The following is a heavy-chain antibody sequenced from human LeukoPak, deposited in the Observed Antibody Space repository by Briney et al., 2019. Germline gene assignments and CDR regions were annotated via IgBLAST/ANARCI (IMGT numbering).Heavy chain of an antibody. D-gene: IGHD6-19*01. J-gene: IGHJ4*02. CDR1: GFTFSDAW. CDR3: ARKMVVAGGGDCFDY. V-gene: IGHV3-15*01. CDR2: IKSKSDGGTT. Sequence: PGGSLRLSCAASGFTFSDAWMSWVRHSPEKGLEWVGRIKSKSDGGTTDYAAPVQGRFTISRDDSKNTLYLQMNSLRVEDTAVYYCARKMVVAGGGDCFDYWGQGTLVSVSS.